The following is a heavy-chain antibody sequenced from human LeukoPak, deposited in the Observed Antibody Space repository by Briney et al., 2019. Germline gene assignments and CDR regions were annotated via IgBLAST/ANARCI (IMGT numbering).Heavy chain of an antibody. Sequence: GGSLRLSCAASGFTFSRHWMTWVRQAPGKGLEWVSAISGSGGSTYYADSVKGRFTISRDSSKNTLYLQMNSLRAEDTAVYYCAKDLIIHPYYYGMDVWGQGTTVTVSS. CDR3: AKDLIIHPYYYGMDV. CDR2: ISGSGGST. D-gene: IGHD3-3*01. CDR1: GFTFSRHW. J-gene: IGHJ6*02. V-gene: IGHV3-23*01.